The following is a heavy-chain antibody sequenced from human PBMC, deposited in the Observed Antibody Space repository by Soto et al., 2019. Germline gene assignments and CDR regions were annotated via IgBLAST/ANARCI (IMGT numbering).Heavy chain of an antibody. J-gene: IGHJ4*02. CDR1: GFTFDDYT. D-gene: IGHD3-3*01. CDR2: ISWDGGST. Sequence: EVQLVESGGVVVQPGGSLRLSCAASGFTFDDYTMHWVRQAPGKGLEWVSLISWDGGSTYYADSVKGRFTISRDNSKNSLYLQMNSLGTEDTALYYCAKASGRVGGYYGEYYFDYWGQGTLVTVSS. V-gene: IGHV3-43*01. CDR3: AKASGRVGGYYGEYYFDY.